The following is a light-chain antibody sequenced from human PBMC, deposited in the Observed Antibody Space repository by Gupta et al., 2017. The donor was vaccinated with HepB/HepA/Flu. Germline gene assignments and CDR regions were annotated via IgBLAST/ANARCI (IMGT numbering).Light chain of an antibody. CDR3: AAWDDSVSGPV. CDR1: SSNIGTNY. V-gene: IGLV1-47*01. CDR2: KTK. J-gene: IGLJ3*02. Sequence: QSVLPQPPSASGTPGQRITSPCSGSSSNIGTNYVYWYKQLPGTAPQLLTYKTKQRPSWGPDRFSGSKSGTSASLAISGLRSEDEVDYYCAAWDDSVSGPVFGGGTKLTV.